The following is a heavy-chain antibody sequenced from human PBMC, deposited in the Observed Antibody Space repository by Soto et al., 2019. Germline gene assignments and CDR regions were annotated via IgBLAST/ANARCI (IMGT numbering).Heavy chain of an antibody. CDR1: GYHFIAQN. V-gene: IGHV1-2*02. D-gene: IGHD1-7*01. J-gene: IGHJ3*01. CDR3: ARERRLNSLSDAFDL. Sequence: QVHLVQSGAEVKKPGASVKVSCLASGYHFIAQNIHWVRQAPGLGLEWMGKMNPNSGGSDYAQEFQGRVNVTRDTSISTVYMELTSLKSDYTAIYYCARERRLNSLSDAFDLWGQGTMVIVSS. CDR2: MNPNSGGS.